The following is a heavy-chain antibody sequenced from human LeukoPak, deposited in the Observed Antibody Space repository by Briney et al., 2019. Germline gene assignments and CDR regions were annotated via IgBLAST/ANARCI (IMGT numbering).Heavy chain of an antibody. J-gene: IGHJ4*02. V-gene: IGHV1-8*01. Sequence: ASVKVSCKASGYTFTSYDINWVRQATGQGLEWMGWMNPNSGNTGYAQKLQGRVTMTTDTSTSTAYMELRSLRSDDTAVYYCARFPYYYDSSGYYYRGPQIDYWGQGTLVTVSS. CDR1: GYTFTSYD. CDR3: ARFPYYYDSSGYYYRGPQIDY. CDR2: MNPNSGNT. D-gene: IGHD3-22*01.